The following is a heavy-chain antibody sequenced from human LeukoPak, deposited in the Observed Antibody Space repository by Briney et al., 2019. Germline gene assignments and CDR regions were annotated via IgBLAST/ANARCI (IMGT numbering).Heavy chain of an antibody. CDR3: VRGTSDWKGVDY. J-gene: IGHJ4*02. CDR2: ISSNGEIT. CDR1: EFTFSTYW. D-gene: IGHD6-19*01. V-gene: IGHV3-74*01. Sequence: GGSLRLSCAASEFTFSTYWMHWVRQAPGKGLVWVTNISSNGEITYYADSVKGRFTISRDSAKSTLYLEMNSLRAEDTAVYYCVRGTSDWKGVDYWGQGTPVNVSS.